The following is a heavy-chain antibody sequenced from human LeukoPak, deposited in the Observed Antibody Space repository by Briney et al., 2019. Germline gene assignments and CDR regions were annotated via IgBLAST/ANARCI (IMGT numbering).Heavy chain of an antibody. CDR1: GFTFSSYS. V-gene: IGHV3-48*01. J-gene: IGHJ3*02. CDR2: ISSSSSTI. D-gene: IGHD3-22*01. CDR3: ARDHHRRLYDSQARDTFDI. Sequence: GGSLRLSCVASGFTFSSYSVNWVRQAPGKGLEWVSYISSSSSTIYYADSVKGRFTISRDNAKNSLYLQMNSLRAEDTAVYYCARDHHRRLYDSQARDTFDIWGQGTMVTVSS.